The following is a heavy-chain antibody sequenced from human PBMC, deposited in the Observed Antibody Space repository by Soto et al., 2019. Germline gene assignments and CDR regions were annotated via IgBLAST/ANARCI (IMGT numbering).Heavy chain of an antibody. Sequence: SQTLSLTCAISGDSVSSNSATSNLIRQSPSRGLEWLGRTYYRSKWYNDYAVSVKSRITINPDTSKNQFSLQLNAVTPEDTAVYYCARDPAGDTAMGRVYYYYGMDVWGQGTTVTVSS. CDR1: GDSVSSNSAT. J-gene: IGHJ6*02. CDR3: ARDPAGDTAMGRVYYYYGMDV. V-gene: IGHV6-1*01. D-gene: IGHD5-18*01. CDR2: TYYRSKWYN.